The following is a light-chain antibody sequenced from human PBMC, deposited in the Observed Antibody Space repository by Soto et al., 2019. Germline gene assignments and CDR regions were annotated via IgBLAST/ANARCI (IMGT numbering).Light chain of an antibody. CDR1: NSDVGAYNL. J-gene: IGLJ1*01. Sequence: QSVLTQPASVSGSPGQSIAISCTGTNSDVGAYNLVSWYQHHPGKAPELLLFDVSDRPSGVSARFSGSKSGSTASLTISALQAEDEADYYCASYAGTSTHYVFGTGTKVTVL. CDR3: ASYAGTSTHYV. CDR2: DVS. V-gene: IGLV2-14*03.